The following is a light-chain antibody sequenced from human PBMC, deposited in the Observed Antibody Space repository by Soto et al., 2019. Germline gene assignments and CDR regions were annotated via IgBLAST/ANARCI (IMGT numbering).Light chain of an antibody. Sequence: QSALTQPPSASGSPGQSVTISCTGTSSDVGGYNYVSWYQQHPGKAPKLMIYEVSKRPSGVPDRFSGSKSGNTASLTVSGLQAEDEAYYYCSSYAGSNNVFGTGTKLTVL. V-gene: IGLV2-8*01. J-gene: IGLJ1*01. CDR1: SSDVGGYNY. CDR2: EVS. CDR3: SSYAGSNNV.